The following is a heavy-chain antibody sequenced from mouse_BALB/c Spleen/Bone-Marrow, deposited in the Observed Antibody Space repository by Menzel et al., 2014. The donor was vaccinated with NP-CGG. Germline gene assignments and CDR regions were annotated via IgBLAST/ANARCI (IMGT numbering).Heavy chain of an antibody. CDR3: ARYRLGTYFDY. V-gene: IGHV14-3*02. CDR2: IDPANGNT. Sequence: EVQLQQSGAELVKPGASVKLSCTASGFNIKDTYMHWVKQRPEHGLEWIGRIDPANGNTKYDPKFQGKATITADTSSNTAYLQLSSLASEDTAVYYCARYRLGTYFDYWGQGTTLTVSS. J-gene: IGHJ2*01. D-gene: IGHD2-14*01. CDR1: GFNIKDTY.